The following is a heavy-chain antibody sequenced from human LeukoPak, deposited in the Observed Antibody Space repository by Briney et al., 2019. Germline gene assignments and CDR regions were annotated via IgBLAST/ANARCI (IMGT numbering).Heavy chain of an antibody. Sequence: SETLSLTCTVSGGSISSGGYYWSWIRQPPGKGLEWIGYIYHSGSTYYNPSLKSRVTISVDRSKNQFSLKLSSVTAADTAVYYCARRRLRYFDWPFENAFDIWGQGTMVTVSS. CDR2: IYHSGST. CDR1: GGSISSGGYY. CDR3: ARRRLRYFDWPFENAFDI. J-gene: IGHJ3*02. V-gene: IGHV4-30-2*01. D-gene: IGHD3-9*01.